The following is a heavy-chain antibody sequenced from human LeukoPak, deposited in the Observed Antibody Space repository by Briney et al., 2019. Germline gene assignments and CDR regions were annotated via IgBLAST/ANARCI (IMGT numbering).Heavy chain of an antibody. Sequence: PETLSLTCAVYGGSFSGYYWSWIRQPPGKGLEWIGEVNHSRGTNYNPSLKSRVTISVDASKKQFSLKLSSVTAADTAVYYCARDVSGYWFDPWGQGTLVTVSS. D-gene: IGHD3-3*01. CDR2: VNHSRGT. V-gene: IGHV4-34*01. J-gene: IGHJ5*02. CDR1: GGSFSGYY. CDR3: ARDVSGYWFDP.